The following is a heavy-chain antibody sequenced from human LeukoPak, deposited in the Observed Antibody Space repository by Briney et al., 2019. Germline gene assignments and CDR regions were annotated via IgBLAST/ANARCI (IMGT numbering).Heavy chain of an antibody. Sequence: PGGSLRLSCAASGFTFSSYGMSWVRQAPGKGLEWVSAISGSGGSTYYADSVKGRFTISRDNSKNTLYLQMNSPRAEDTAVYYCAKDPRNYYDSSGYYYVAAFDIWGQGTMVTVSS. J-gene: IGHJ3*02. CDR3: AKDPRNYYDSSGYYYVAAFDI. CDR1: GFTFSSYG. CDR2: ISGSGGST. D-gene: IGHD3-22*01. V-gene: IGHV3-23*01.